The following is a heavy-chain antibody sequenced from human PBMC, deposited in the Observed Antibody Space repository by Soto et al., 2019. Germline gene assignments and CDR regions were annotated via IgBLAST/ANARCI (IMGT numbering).Heavy chain of an antibody. CDR3: ARDETRGSDY. D-gene: IGHD3-16*01. CDR1: GVTFSVNS. Sequence: QVQLVQSGAEVKKPGSSVKVSCKASGVTFSVNSISWVRQAPEQGLEWMGRLYPTLGITQYAQKFQGRVTITADHSTSTAYMELSSLTSEDTAVYYCARDETRGSDYWGQGTLVTVSS. CDR2: LYPTLGIT. V-gene: IGHV1-69*08. J-gene: IGHJ4*02.